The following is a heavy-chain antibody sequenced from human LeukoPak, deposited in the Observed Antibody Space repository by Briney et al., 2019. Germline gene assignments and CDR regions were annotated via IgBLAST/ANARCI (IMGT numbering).Heavy chain of an antibody. J-gene: IGHJ4*02. D-gene: IGHD6-6*01. CDR1: GFTFSSYS. Sequence: GGSLRLSCAASGFTFSSYSMNWVCQAPGKGLEWVSSISSSSSYIYYADSVKGRFTISRDNAKNSLYLQMNSLRAEDTAVYYCARVNIAARPPDYWGQGTLVTVSS. V-gene: IGHV3-21*01. CDR3: ARVNIAARPPDY. CDR2: ISSSSSYI.